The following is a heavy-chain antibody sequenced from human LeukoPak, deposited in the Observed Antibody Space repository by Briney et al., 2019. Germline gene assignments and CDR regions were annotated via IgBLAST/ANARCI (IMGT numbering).Heavy chain of an antibody. D-gene: IGHD3-22*01. Sequence: PSETLSLTCTVSNGSISSSSYYWGWIRQPPGKGLEWIGSIYYSGSTYYNPSLKSRVTISVDTPKNQFSLKLSSVTAADTAVYYCARQPYNYDSSGYPHWGQGTLVTVSA. J-gene: IGHJ1*01. CDR2: IYYSGST. V-gene: IGHV4-39*01. CDR3: ARQPYNYDSSGYPH. CDR1: NGSISSSSYY.